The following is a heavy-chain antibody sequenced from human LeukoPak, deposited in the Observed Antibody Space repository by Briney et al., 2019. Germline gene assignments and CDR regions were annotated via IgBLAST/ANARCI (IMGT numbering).Heavy chain of an antibody. D-gene: IGHD6-19*01. CDR2: ISSSSSYI. V-gene: IGHV3-21*01. J-gene: IGHJ4*02. CDR3: AGSGIAVAGFDY. Sequence: GGSLRLSCAASGFTFSSYSMNWVRQAPGKGLEWVSSISSSSSYIYYADSVKGRFTISRDNAKNSLYLQMNSLRAEDTAVYYCAGSGIAVAGFDYWGQGTLVTVSS. CDR1: GFTFSSYS.